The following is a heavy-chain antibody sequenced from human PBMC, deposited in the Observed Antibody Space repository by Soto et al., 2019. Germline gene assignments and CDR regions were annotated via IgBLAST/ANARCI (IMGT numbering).Heavy chain of an antibody. Sequence: SETLSLTCTVSGGSIRSGGYYWTWIRQHPGKGLEWIGNIYNSGNTNYNPSLKSRITISKNTSKNQLSLKLNSVPAADTAVYYCAVTDGSYYFDYWGQGTLVTVS. CDR3: AVTDGSYYFDY. CDR1: GGSIRSGGYY. CDR2: IYNSGNT. D-gene: IGHD1-26*01. V-gene: IGHV4-31*03. J-gene: IGHJ4*02.